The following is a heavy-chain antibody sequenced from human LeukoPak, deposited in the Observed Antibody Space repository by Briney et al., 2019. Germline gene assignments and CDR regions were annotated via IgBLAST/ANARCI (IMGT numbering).Heavy chain of an antibody. V-gene: IGHV4-30-2*01. J-gene: IGHJ4*02. CDR3: ARGPPYSSRENFGTDY. D-gene: IGHD6-13*01. CDR1: GGSISSGGYY. Sequence: SETLSLTCTVSGGSISSGGYYWSWIRQPPGKGLEWIGYIYHSGSTYYNPSLKSRVTISVDRSKNQFSLKLSSVTAADTAVYYCARGPPYSSRENFGTDYWGQGTLVTVSS. CDR2: IYHSGST.